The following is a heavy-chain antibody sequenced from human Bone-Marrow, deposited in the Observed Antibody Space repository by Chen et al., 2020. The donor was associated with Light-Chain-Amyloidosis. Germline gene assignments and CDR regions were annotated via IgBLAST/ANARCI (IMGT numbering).Heavy chain of an antibody. V-gene: IGHV3-30*18. Sequence: QVQLVESGGGVVQPGRSLRLSCAASGSIFSNYDIHWVRKAPGKGLEWVALISYDGNNTYYVDSVKGRFTISRDNSKNTLYLQMSSLRPEDTAVYYCAKDRRPYDILTRYYSGFYYYYYGMDVWGQGTSVTVS. D-gene: IGHD3-9*01. CDR3: AKDRRPYDILTRYYSGFYYYYYGMDV. J-gene: IGHJ6*02. CDR1: GSIFSNYD. CDR2: ISYDGNNT.